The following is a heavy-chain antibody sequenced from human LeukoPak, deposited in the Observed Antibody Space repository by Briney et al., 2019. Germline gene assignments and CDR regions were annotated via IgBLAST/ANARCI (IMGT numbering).Heavy chain of an antibody. CDR2: FDPEDGET. Sequence: ASVRVSCQVSGYILTELSMHWVRPAPGKGREWVGGFDPEDGETIYAQKFQGRVTMTEDTSTDTAYMELSSLRSEDTAVYYCAEDTVAGQSGGQGTLVTVSS. D-gene: IGHD6-19*01. CDR3: AEDTVAGQS. J-gene: IGHJ4*02. V-gene: IGHV1-24*01. CDR1: GYILTELS.